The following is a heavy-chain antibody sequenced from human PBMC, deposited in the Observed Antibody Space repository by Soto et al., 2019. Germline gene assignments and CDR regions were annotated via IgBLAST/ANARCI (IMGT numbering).Heavy chain of an antibody. CDR1: GDSITSSAW. V-gene: IGHV4-4*02. CDR2: IHLGGTT. CDR3: ARGDNWRLDL. J-gene: IGHJ5*02. D-gene: IGHD1-20*01. Sequence: QVQLQESGPGLVKPSGTLSLTCAVSGDSITSSAWWSCVRQPPGKGMEWIGAIHLGGTTNDNPSLESRVTISVDKSNNQFSLILNSVTAADTAIYYCARGDNWRLDLWGQGTLVTVSS.